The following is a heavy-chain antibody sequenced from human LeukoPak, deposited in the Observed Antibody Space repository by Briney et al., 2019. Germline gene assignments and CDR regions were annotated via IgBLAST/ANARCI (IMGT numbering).Heavy chain of an antibody. D-gene: IGHD6-19*01. Sequence: SETLSLTCTVSGGSVSSDYWSWIRQPPGKGLEWIGYMHSNGNSAYNPFLSSRVTVSLDTSKNQFSLRLESVTAADTAVYYCARPRTWGWSVGVFDIWGQGTMVTVSS. CDR2: MHSNGNS. V-gene: IGHV4-59*08. J-gene: IGHJ3*02. CDR3: ARPRTWGWSVGVFDI. CDR1: GGSVSSDY.